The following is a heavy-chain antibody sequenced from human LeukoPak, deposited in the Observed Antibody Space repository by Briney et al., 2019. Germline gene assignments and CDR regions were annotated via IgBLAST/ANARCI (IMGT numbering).Heavy chain of an antibody. CDR3: ARVGVVVVAATPGGPRFDY. Sequence: PSETLSLTCTDSGGSISSSSYYWGWIRQPPGKGLEWIGSIYYSGSTNYNPSLKSRVTISVDTSKNQFSLKLSSVTAADTAVYYCARVGVVVVAATPGGPRFDYWGQGTLVTVSS. CDR1: GGSISSSSYY. D-gene: IGHD2-15*01. CDR2: IYYSGST. V-gene: IGHV4-39*07. J-gene: IGHJ4*02.